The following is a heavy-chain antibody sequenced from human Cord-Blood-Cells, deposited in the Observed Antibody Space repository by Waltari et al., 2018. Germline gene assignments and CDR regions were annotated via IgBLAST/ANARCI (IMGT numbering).Heavy chain of an antibody. J-gene: IGHJ4*02. D-gene: IGHD1-26*01. CDR2: ISSSSSYI. Sequence: EVQLVESGGGLVKPGGSLRLSCAASGFTFSSYSMNWVRQAPGKGLGWVSSISSSSSYIYYADSVKGRFTISRDNAKNSLYLQMNSLRAEDTAVYYCARGHSGSYYYFDYWGQGTLVTVSS. V-gene: IGHV3-21*01. CDR1: GFTFSSYS. CDR3: ARGHSGSYYYFDY.